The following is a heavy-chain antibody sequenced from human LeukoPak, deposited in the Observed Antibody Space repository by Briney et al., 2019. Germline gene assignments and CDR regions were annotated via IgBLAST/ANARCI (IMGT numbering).Heavy chain of an antibody. CDR3: ASVGVVAATC. V-gene: IGHV4-34*01. Sequence: SETLSLTCAVYGGSFSGYYWSWIRQPPGKGLEWIGEINHSGSTNYNPSLKSRVTISVDTSKNQFSLKLSSVTAADTAVYYCASVGVVAATCWGQGTLVTVSS. D-gene: IGHD2-15*01. J-gene: IGHJ4*02. CDR1: GGSFSGYY. CDR2: INHSGST.